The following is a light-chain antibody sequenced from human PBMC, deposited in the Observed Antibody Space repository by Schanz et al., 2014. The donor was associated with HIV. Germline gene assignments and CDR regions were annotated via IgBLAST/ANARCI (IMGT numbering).Light chain of an antibody. CDR2: GNN. V-gene: IGLV1-40*01. CDR3: QSYDTNLSGSL. CDR1: NSNIGAGYD. J-gene: IGLJ2*01. Sequence: QSVLTQPPSVSGAPGQRVTISCTGSNSNIGAGYDVHWYQHLPGTAPKLLIYGNNNRPSGVPDRFSGSKSGTSASLAITGLQAEDEADYYCQSYDTNLSGSLFGGGTKVTVL.